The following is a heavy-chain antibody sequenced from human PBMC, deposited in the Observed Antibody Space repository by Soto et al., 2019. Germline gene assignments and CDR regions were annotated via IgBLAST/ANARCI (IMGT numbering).Heavy chain of an antibody. J-gene: IGHJ4*02. CDR1: GGSISSGGYY. V-gene: IGHV4-31*03. Sequence: TLSLTCTVSGGSISSGGYYWTWIRQHPGKGLEWIGYIYYSGSTSYHPSLKSRVTISVDTSKNQFSLKLRSVTAADTAVYYCARYSGSYFYYWGQGTLVTVSS. D-gene: IGHD1-26*01. CDR3: ARYSGSYFYY. CDR2: IYYSGST.